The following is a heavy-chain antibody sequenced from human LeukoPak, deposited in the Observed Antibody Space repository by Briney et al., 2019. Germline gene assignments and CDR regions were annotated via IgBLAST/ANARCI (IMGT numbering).Heavy chain of an antibody. J-gene: IGHJ4*02. CDR1: GFTFSSYW. Sequence: GGSLRLSCAASGFTFSSYWMHWVRQAPGKGLVWVSRINGDGSSTSYADSVKGRFTISRDNAKNTLYLQMNSLRAEDTAVYYCARDERNYYDSSGYHYYFDYWGQGTLVTVSS. V-gene: IGHV3-74*01. CDR2: INGDGSST. D-gene: IGHD3-22*01. CDR3: ARDERNYYDSSGYHYYFDY.